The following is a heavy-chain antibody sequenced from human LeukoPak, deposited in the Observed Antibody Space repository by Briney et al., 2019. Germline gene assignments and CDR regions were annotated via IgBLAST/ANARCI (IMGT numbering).Heavy chain of an antibody. D-gene: IGHD6-19*01. Sequence: SVKGRFIISRDDSKNTLYLQMNSLRAEDTAVYYCARAIGSSGWYSISYFDYWGQGTLVTVSS. J-gene: IGHJ4*02. CDR3: ARAIGSSGWYSISYFDY. V-gene: IGHV3-30*07.